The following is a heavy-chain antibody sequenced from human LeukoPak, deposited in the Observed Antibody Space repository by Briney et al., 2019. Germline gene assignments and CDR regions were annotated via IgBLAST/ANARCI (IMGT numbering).Heavy chain of an antibody. CDR3: ASGQPYYDFWSGYFRPPDYYYYYGMDV. J-gene: IGHJ6*02. CDR1: GASTTSYY. V-gene: IGHV4-59*01. D-gene: IGHD3-3*01. Sequence: PSETLSLTCSVSGASTTSYYWNWIRQAPGKGLEWIGYIYSDGTTSYSPSLKSRVTISVDTSKNQFSLKLSSVTAADTAVYYCASGQPYYDFWSGYFRPPDYYYYYGMDVWGQGTTVTVSS. CDR2: IYSDGTT.